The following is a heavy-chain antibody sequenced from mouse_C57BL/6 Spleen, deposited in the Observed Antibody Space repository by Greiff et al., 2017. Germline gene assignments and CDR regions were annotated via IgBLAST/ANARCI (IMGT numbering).Heavy chain of an antibody. CDR3: AGYSNGYYFDY. CDR2: IDPSDSYT. J-gene: IGHJ2*01. CDR1: GYTFTSYW. V-gene: IGHV1-59*01. Sequence: QVQLQQPGAELVRPGTSVKLSCKASGYTFTSYWMHWVKQRPGQGLEWIGVIDPSDSYTNYNQKFKGKATLTVDTSSSTAYMQLSSLTSEDSAVYYCAGYSNGYYFDYWGQGTTLTVSS. D-gene: IGHD2-5*01.